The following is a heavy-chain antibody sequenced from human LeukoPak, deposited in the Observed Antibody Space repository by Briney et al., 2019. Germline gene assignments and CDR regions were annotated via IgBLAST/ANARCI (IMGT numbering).Heavy chain of an antibody. D-gene: IGHD3-10*02. Sequence: GGSLRLSCAASGFTFSNSSMNWVRQAPGKGLEWVSSISSSSDYIYDADSVKGRFTISRDNAKNSLYLQMNSLRAEDTAVYYCAELGITMIGGVWGKGTTVTISS. CDR1: GFTFSNSS. CDR3: AELGITMIGGV. J-gene: IGHJ6*04. V-gene: IGHV3-21*01. CDR2: ISSSSDYI.